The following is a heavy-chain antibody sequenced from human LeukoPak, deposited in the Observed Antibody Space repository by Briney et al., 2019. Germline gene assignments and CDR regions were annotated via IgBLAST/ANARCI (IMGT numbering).Heavy chain of an antibody. J-gene: IGHJ4*02. CDR1: EFSVGSNY. CDR2: IYSGGST. CDR3: AGARRDCSGGTCFSYYFDN. Sequence: GGSLRLSCAASEFSVGSNYMTWVRQAPGKGLEWVSLIYSGGSTYYADSVKGRFTISRDNSKNTLYLQMNSLRAEDTAVYYCAGARRDCSGGTCFSYYFDNWGQGTLVTVSP. D-gene: IGHD2-15*01. V-gene: IGHV3-66*01.